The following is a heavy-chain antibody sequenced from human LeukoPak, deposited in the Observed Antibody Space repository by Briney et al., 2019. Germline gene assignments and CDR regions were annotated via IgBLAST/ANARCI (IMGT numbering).Heavy chain of an antibody. CDR2: IIWYGGST. D-gene: IGHD3-9*01. Sequence: GGSLTLPWAASGFTFDYYAMRGLRQARGKALEWVSGIIWYGGSTGYAESVKGRFTISRDNAKNSLYLQINSLRAEDTALYHCARVKTTGDMFTVYHGGAFDIWGQGTMVIVSS. J-gene: IGHJ3*02. CDR1: GFTFDYYA. CDR3: ARVKTTGDMFTVYHGGAFDI. V-gene: IGHV3-20*01.